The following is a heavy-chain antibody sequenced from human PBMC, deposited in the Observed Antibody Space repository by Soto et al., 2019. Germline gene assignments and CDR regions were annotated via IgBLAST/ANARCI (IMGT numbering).Heavy chain of an antibody. CDR2: IIPSFGTA. D-gene: IGHD3-16*02. CDR3: ATSVTLGDYVWGSYRPLGY. CDR1: GGTFSSYA. J-gene: IGHJ4*02. Sequence: QVQLVQSGAEVKKPGSSVKVSCKASGGTFSSYAISWVRQAPGQGLEWMGGIIPSFGTANYAQKFQGRVTIPADESTSTAYMELSSLRSEDTAVYYCATSVTLGDYVWGSYRPLGYWGQGTLVTVSS. V-gene: IGHV1-69*01.